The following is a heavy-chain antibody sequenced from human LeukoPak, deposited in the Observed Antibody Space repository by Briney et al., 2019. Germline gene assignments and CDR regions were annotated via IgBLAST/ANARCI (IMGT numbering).Heavy chain of an antibody. V-gene: IGHV1-69*04. Sequence: SVKVSCKASGGTFSSYAISWVRQAPGQGLEWMGRIIPILDIANYAQKFQGRVTITADKSTSTAYMELSSLRSEDTAVYYCARDQTYSSGWYRSGYGMDVWGQGTTVTVSS. CDR2: IIPILDIA. CDR1: GGTFSSYA. J-gene: IGHJ6*02. D-gene: IGHD6-19*01. CDR3: ARDQTYSSGWYRSGYGMDV.